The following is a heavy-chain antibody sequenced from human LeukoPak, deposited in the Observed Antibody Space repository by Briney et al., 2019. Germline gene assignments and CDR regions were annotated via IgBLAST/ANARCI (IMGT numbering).Heavy chain of an antibody. CDR2: ISSDGSNK. Sequence: PGRSLRLSCAASGFTFSTYVMHWVRQAPGKGLEWVALISSDGSNKYYADSLRGRFTISRDNSKNTLYLQMNSLRPEDTAVYYCARDGPDIAVVGYFHYWAQGTLVTVSS. D-gene: IGHD6-19*01. CDR1: GFTFSTYV. J-gene: IGHJ4*02. CDR3: ARDGPDIAVVGYFHY. V-gene: IGHV3-30-3*01.